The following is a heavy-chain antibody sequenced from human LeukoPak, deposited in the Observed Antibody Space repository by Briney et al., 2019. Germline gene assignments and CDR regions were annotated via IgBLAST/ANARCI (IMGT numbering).Heavy chain of an antibody. CDR3: ARWGYSGPVDY. Sequence: VASVKVSCKASRGTFSSYAISWVRQAPGQGLEWMGGIIPIFGTANYAQKFQGRVTITADKSTSTAYMELSSLRSEDTAVYYCARWGYSGPVDYWGQGTLVTVSS. CDR2: IIPIFGTA. D-gene: IGHD5-12*01. CDR1: RGTFSSYA. V-gene: IGHV1-69*06. J-gene: IGHJ4*02.